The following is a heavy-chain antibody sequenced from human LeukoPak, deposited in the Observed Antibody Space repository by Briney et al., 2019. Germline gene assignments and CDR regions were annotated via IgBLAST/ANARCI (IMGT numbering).Heavy chain of an antibody. J-gene: IGHJ4*02. CDR1: GFTFSSYW. Sequence: GGSLRLSCAASGFTFSSYWMNWVRQAPGKGLVWVSRIASDGSSTTYADSVKGRFSISRDNAKNTLYLQMNSLRVEDTAVYYCARGSLGYYFDYWGQGTLVTVSS. D-gene: IGHD7-27*01. V-gene: IGHV3-74*01. CDR2: IASDGSST. CDR3: ARGSLGYYFDY.